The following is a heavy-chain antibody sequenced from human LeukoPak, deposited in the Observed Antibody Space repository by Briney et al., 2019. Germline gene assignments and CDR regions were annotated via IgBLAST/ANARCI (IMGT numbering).Heavy chain of an antibody. V-gene: IGHV3-9*01. CDR3: ANARRYYYDSSGFDY. Sequence: GGSLRLSCAASGFTFDDYAMHWVRHAPGKGLEWVSGISWNSGSIGYADSVKGRFTIPRDNAKNSLYLQMNSLRAEDTALYYCANARRYYYDSSGFDYWGQGTLVTVSS. CDR1: GFTFDDYA. J-gene: IGHJ4*02. D-gene: IGHD3-22*01. CDR2: ISWNSGSI.